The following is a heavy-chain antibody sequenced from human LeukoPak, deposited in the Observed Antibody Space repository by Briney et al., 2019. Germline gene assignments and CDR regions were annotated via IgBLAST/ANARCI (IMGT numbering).Heavy chain of an antibody. CDR3: ARLNSGTYFDY. CDR1: GSSPSTSGMS. Sequence: SGPTLVNPTQTLTLTCTFSGSSPSTSGMSVSWIRQPPGKALEGLARIDWDDDKFYSTSLKTRLTISKDTPKNQVVVTVTDMDPVDTATYYGARLNSGTYFDYWGQGTLVTVSS. V-gene: IGHV2-70*04. CDR2: IDWDDDK. J-gene: IGHJ4*02. D-gene: IGHD1-26*01.